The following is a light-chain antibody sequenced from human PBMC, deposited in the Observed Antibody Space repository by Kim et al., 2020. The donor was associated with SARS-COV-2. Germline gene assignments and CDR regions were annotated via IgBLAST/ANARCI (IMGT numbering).Light chain of an antibody. CDR1: KLGDKY. J-gene: IGLJ2*01. CDR2: KDS. CDR3: QAWDSSTAVV. V-gene: IGLV3-1*01. Sequence: SYELTQPPSVSVSPGQTASITCSGDKLGDKYACWYQQMPGQSPVLVIYKDSKRPSGIPERFSGSNSGNTATLTISGTQAMDEADYYCQAWDSSTAVVFGGGTKLTVL.